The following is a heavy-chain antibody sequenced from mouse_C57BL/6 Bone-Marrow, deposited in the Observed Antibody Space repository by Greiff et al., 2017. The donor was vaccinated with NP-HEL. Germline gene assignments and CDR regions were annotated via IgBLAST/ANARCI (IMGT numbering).Heavy chain of an antibody. Sequence: EVKLVESGGDLVKPGGSLKLSCAASGFTFSSYGMSCVRQTPDKRLEWVATISSGGSYTYYPDSVKGRFTISRDNAKNTLYLQMSSLKSEGTAMYYCARHYYGSSYVDYWGQGTTLTVSS. J-gene: IGHJ2*01. CDR3: ARHYYGSSYVDY. D-gene: IGHD1-1*01. CDR1: GFTFSSYG. V-gene: IGHV5-6*01. CDR2: ISSGGSYT.